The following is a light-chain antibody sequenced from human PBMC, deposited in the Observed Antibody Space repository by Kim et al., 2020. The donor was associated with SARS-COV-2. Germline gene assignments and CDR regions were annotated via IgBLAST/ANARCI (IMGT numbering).Light chain of an antibody. CDR2: AAS. CDR3: LQTDVYPRT. Sequence: AAVGDRVTITCRASQGINNYLTWYQQNPGKAPKVLIYAASILQTGVPSRFSGTGSGTEFTLTISSLQPEDFATYYCLQTDVYPRTFGQGTKVDIK. J-gene: IGKJ1*01. V-gene: IGKV1-9*01. CDR1: QGINNY.